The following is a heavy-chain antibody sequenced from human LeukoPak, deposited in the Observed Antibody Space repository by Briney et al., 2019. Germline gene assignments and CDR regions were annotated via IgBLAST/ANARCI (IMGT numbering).Heavy chain of an antibody. CDR1: GYSISSGYY. D-gene: IGHD2-15*01. J-gene: IGHJ4*02. CDR3: ARRYQVAAFYYFDY. CDR2: IYHSGST. V-gene: IGHV4-38-2*01. Sequence: SETLSLTCAVSGYSISSGYYWGWIRQPPGKGLEWIGSIYHSGSTYYNPSLKSRVTISVDTSKNQFSLKLSSVTAADTAVYYCARRYQVAAFYYFDYWGREPCSPSPQ.